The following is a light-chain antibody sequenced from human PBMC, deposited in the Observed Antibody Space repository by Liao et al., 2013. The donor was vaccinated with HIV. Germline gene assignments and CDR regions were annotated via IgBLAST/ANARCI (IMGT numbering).Light chain of an antibody. J-gene: IGLJ1*01. CDR2: QDS. V-gene: IGLV3-1*01. Sequence: SYELTQPPSVSVSPGQTASISCSGEKLGDTYACWYQQKPGQSPVLVIYQDSKRPSGIPERFSGSNSGNTATLTISGTQAMDEADYYCQAWDSSTAVFGTGTKVTV. CDR3: QAWDSSTAV. CDR1: KLGDTY.